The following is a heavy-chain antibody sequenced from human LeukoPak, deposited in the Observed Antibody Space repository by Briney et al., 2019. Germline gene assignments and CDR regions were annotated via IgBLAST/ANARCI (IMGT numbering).Heavy chain of an antibody. D-gene: IGHD3-22*01. V-gene: IGHV1-69*13. CDR3: ATGTPHYYDSSGYFLSGFDY. Sequence: SVKVSCKASLGTFSSYAISWVRQAPGQGLEWMGGIIPIFGTANYAQKFQGRVTITADESTSTAYMELSSLRSEDTAVYYCATGTPHYYDSSGYFLSGFDYWGQGTLVTVSS. J-gene: IGHJ4*02. CDR2: IIPIFGTA. CDR1: LGTFSSYA.